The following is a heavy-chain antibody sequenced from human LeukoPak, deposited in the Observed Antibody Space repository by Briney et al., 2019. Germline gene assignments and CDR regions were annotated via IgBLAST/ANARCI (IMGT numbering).Heavy chain of an antibody. CDR3: ARLLGSSYYSFDS. CDR1: GGSITSNYHY. D-gene: IGHD3-22*01. J-gene: IGHJ4*02. CDR2: IYHGGPT. V-gene: IGHV4-39*01. Sequence: SETLSLTCTVSGGSITSNYHYWGWIRHPPGKGLEWMGNIYHGGPTYYSPSLQSRITISVDTSENQFYVKLRSVTAADAAVYYCARLLGSSYYSFDSWGQGTLVTVSS.